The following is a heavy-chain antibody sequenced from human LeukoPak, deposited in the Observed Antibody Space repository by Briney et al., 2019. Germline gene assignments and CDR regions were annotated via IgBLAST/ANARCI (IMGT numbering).Heavy chain of an antibody. V-gene: IGHV4-34*01. CDR2: INHGAST. Sequence: TSETLSLTCAVYGGSFSGYYWSWIRQPPGKGLEWIGEINHGASTNYNPSLKSRVTISVDTSKNQFSLKLSSVTAADPAVYYCARGHSSVVTAIPYYFDYWGQGTLVTVSS. J-gene: IGHJ4*02. CDR1: GGSFSGYY. D-gene: IGHD2-21*02. CDR3: ARGHSSVVTAIPYYFDY.